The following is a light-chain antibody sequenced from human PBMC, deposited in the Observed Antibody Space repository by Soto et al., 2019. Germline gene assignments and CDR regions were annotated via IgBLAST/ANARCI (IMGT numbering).Light chain of an antibody. CDR3: QQYGRSSRT. Sequence: EIVLTQSPGTLSLSPGERATLSCRASQSVSSSYLAWYQQKSGQPPRLLIYGASNRATGIPDKFSGSGSGTDFTLTISRLEPEDFAVYYCQQYGRSSRTFGQGTKVEIK. CDR1: QSVSSSY. J-gene: IGKJ1*01. CDR2: GAS. V-gene: IGKV3-20*01.